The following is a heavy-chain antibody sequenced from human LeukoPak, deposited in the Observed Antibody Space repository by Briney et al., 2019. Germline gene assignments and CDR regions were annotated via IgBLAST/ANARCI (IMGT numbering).Heavy chain of an antibody. Sequence: PGGSLRLSCAASGFTFSSYNMKWVRQAPGKGLEWVSSISSSSTYIYYADSVKGRFTISRDNAKNSLYLQVNTLSAEDTAVYYCARGAARDYMDVWGKGTTATVSS. V-gene: IGHV3-21*01. CDR2: ISSSSTYI. CDR1: GFTFSSYN. CDR3: ARGAARDYMDV. J-gene: IGHJ6*03. D-gene: IGHD6-6*01.